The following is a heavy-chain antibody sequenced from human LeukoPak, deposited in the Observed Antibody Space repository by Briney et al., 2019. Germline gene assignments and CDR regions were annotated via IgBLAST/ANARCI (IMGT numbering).Heavy chain of an antibody. CDR1: GFTFSTYW. J-gene: IGHJ4*02. V-gene: IGHV3-7*01. CDR3: ARARRYYDILTGYYTDSFDY. CDR2: IKQDESEK. D-gene: IGHD3-9*01. Sequence: GGSLRLSCAASGFTFSTYWMTWVRQAPGKGLEWVANIKQDESEKYYVDSVRGRFTISRDNAKNSLYLQMNSLRAEDTAVYYCARARRYYDILTGYYTDSFDYWGQGTLVTVSS.